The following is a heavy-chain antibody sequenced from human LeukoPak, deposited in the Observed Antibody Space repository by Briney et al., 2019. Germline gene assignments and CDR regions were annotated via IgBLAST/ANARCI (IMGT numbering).Heavy chain of an antibody. Sequence: SETLSLTCTVSGGSISSYYWSWIRQPPGKGLEWIGYIYYSGSTYYNPSLKSRVTISVDTSKNQFSLKLSSVTAADTAVYYCARAQGYCSSTSCYGNWFDPWGQGTLVTVSS. CDR3: ARAQGYCSSTSCYGNWFDP. CDR1: GGSISSYY. D-gene: IGHD2-2*01. J-gene: IGHJ5*02. V-gene: IGHV4-59*04. CDR2: IYYSGST.